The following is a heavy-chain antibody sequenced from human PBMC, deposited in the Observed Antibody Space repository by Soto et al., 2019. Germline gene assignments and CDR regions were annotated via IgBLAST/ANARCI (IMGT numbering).Heavy chain of an antibody. CDR2: IKSQAGGGTI. V-gene: IGHV3-15*07. Sequence: EVQLVESGGGLVKPGGSLRISCTASGLTFVYAWMDWVRQAPGKRLEWVGRIKSQAGGGTIEYAAPVKGRFTISRDDSKNTVYLQMDRLKTEDTAVYYCTNVSSVAHPFSDFWGQGTLVTVSS. CDR3: TNVSSVAHPFSDF. J-gene: IGHJ4*02. D-gene: IGHD3-3*01. CDR1: GLTFVYAW.